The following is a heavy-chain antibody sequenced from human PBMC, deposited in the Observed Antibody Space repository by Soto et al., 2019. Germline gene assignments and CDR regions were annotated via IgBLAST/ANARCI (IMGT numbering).Heavy chain of an antibody. V-gene: IGHV1-46*01. D-gene: IGHD1-26*01. Sequence: ASVKFSCKASGYTLTTFFMHWVRQAPGQGLECMGVINPGYPAGRSTTYAQKFQGRVTXTXXTXXXTXYXXLSXLRSDDTAVYYCAREAIVAGATTGMDVWG. J-gene: IGHJ6*02. CDR1: GYTLTTFF. CDR2: INPGYPAGRST. CDR3: AREAIVAGATTGMDV.